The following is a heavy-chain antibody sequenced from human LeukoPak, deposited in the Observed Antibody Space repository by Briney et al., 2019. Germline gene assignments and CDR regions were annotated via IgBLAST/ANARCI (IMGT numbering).Heavy chain of an antibody. D-gene: IGHD5-18*01. CDR1: GFTFSSYA. CDR3: AARGYRNGPFDY. Sequence: PGGSLRLSCAASGFTFSSYAMNWVRQSPGKGLQWVTAISTTGDNTYYADSVKGRFTVSRDNSRNTLYLQMNSLRAEDTAVCYCAARGYRNGPFDYWGQGTLVTVSS. V-gene: IGHV3-23*01. CDR2: ISTTGDNT. J-gene: IGHJ4*02.